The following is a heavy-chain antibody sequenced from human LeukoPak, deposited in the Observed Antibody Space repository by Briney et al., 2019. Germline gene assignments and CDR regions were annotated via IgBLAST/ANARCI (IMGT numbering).Heavy chain of an antibody. J-gene: IGHJ4*02. V-gene: IGHV3-30*04. CDR3: AKNAAGIVLMIYAPLDS. D-gene: IGHD2-8*01. CDR1: GFTFSSYA. CDR2: ISYDGSNK. Sequence: GGSLRLSCAASGFTFSSYAMHWVRQAPGKGLEWVAVISYDGSNKYYADSVKGRFTISRDNSKNTLYLQMNSLRPEDTAVYYCAKNAAGIVLMIYAPLDSWGQGTLVTVSS.